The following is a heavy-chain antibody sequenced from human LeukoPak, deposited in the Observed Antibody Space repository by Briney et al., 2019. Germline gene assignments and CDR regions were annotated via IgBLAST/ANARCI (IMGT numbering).Heavy chain of an antibody. CDR3: ARVTLRATFDY. Sequence: GGSLRLSCAASGFSVSNSYMSWVRQAPGKGLDWVSVIYSGGGTFHSDSVKGRFTVSGDYSKNTLYLQMNNLRADDTAVYYCARVTLRATFDYWGQGTLVTVSS. CDR2: IYSGGGT. CDR1: GFSVSNSY. D-gene: IGHD5-12*01. V-gene: IGHV3-53*01. J-gene: IGHJ4*02.